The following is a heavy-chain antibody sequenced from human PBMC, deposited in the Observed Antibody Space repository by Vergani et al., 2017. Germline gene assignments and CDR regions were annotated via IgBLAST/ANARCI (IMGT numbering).Heavy chain of an antibody. CDR2: ISYDGSNK. Sequence: QVQVVESGGGVVQPGKSLRLSCEASGFSFNGYPMHWVRQAPGKGLEWVAVISYDGSNKYYADSVKGRFTISRDNSKNTLYLQMNSLRAEDTAVYYCASRKNSGRGGVYWGQGTLVTVSS. J-gene: IGHJ4*02. V-gene: IGHV3-30-3*01. D-gene: IGHD1-26*01. CDR3: ASRKNSGRGGVY. CDR1: GFSFNGYP.